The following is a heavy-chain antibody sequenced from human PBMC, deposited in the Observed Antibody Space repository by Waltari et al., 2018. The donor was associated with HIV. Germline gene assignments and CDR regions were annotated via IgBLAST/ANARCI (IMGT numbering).Heavy chain of an antibody. V-gene: IGHV3-30*02. CDR2: SRFDGSNK. J-gene: IGHJ6*02. D-gene: IGHD6-19*01. CDR3: AKQWKRPYYGMDV. CDR1: GFVFRTYG. Sequence: QVQLEDSGGGVVQPGGSLRLSCSAPGFVFRTYGMHWVRQAPGKGLEWVAFSRFDGSNKYYADSVKGRFTISRDNSKNILYLQINSLRAADTAVYYCAKQWKRPYYGMDVWGQGTTVTVSS.